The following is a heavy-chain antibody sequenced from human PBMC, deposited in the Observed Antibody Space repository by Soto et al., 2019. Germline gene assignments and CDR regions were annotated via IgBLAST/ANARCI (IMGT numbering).Heavy chain of an antibody. J-gene: IGHJ4*02. Sequence: QVQLQESGPGLVKPSETLSLTCTVSGGSISSYYWSWIRQPPGKGLEWIGYIYYSGSTNYNPSLKSRVTISVDTSKNQFSLKLSSVTAADTAGYYCARRYGDCFDYWGQGTLVTVSS. CDR1: GGSISSYY. CDR3: ARRYGDCFDY. V-gene: IGHV4-59*08. CDR2: IYYSGST. D-gene: IGHD4-17*01.